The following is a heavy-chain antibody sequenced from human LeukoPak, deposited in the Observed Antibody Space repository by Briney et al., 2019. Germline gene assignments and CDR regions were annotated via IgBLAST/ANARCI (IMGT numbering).Heavy chain of an antibody. Sequence: ASVKVSCKASGYAFTSYHIHWMRQAPGQGLGWMGIIIPSSGSTTYAQKLQGRVPMTRDTSTSTVYMELSSLTSDATAVYFCARSDYNDYRGLGFWGQGTLVTVSS. CDR1: GYAFTSYH. V-gene: IGHV1-46*01. CDR2: IIPSSGST. D-gene: IGHD4-11*01. CDR3: ARSDYNDYRGLGF. J-gene: IGHJ4*02.